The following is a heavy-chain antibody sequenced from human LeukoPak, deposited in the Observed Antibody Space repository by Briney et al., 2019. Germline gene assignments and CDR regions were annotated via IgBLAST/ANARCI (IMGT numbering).Heavy chain of an antibody. Sequence: GGSLRLSCAASGFIFSSYAMSWVRQAPGKGLVWVSRISRDGSSISYADSVKGRFTISRDNAKNTLYLQMNSLRAEDTAVYFCGREGATVATQIDYWGQGTLATVSS. J-gene: IGHJ4*02. V-gene: IGHV3-74*01. D-gene: IGHD4-23*01. CDR2: ISRDGSSI. CDR1: GFIFSSYA. CDR3: GREGATVATQIDY.